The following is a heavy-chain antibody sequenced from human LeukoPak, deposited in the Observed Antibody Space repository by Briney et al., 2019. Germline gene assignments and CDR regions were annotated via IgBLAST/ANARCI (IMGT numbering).Heavy chain of an antibody. V-gene: IGHV3-30*02. CDR3: AKESDVAAAGIDY. Sequence: GGSLRLSCAASGFTFSSYGMHWVRQAPGKGLEWVAFIRYEGSNKYYADSVKGRFTISRGNSKNTLYLQMNSLRVEDTAVYYCAKESDVAAAGIDYWGQGTLVTVSS. CDR1: GFTFSSYG. D-gene: IGHD6-13*01. J-gene: IGHJ4*02. CDR2: IRYEGSNK.